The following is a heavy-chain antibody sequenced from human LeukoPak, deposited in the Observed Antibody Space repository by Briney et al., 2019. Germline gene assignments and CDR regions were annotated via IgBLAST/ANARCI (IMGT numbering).Heavy chain of an antibody. D-gene: IGHD6-6*01. CDR1: GFTVSNNY. V-gene: IGHV3-53*05. CDR3: VKEGGGGYSSSSVDY. Sequence: GGSLRLSCAASGFTVSNNYMTWVRQAPGKGLDCVSVIYTGDSTYYADSVKGRFTISRDNSKNTLYLQMSSLRAEDTAVYYCVKEGGGGYSSSSVDYWGQGTLVTVSS. CDR2: IYTGDST. J-gene: IGHJ4*02.